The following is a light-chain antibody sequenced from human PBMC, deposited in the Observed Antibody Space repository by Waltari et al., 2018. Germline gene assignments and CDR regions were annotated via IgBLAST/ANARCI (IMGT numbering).Light chain of an antibody. CDR1: SSNIGAGHA. Sequence: QSVLTQPPSVSGAPGQRVTISCTGISSNIGAGHAAHWYQQRPGAAPKLLIYAYSNRPSGVPDRFYGSRSGTSASLAITGLQAEDEADYYCQSYDSSLSAVFGGGTKLTVL. V-gene: IGLV1-40*01. CDR2: AYS. J-gene: IGLJ3*02. CDR3: QSYDSSLSAV.